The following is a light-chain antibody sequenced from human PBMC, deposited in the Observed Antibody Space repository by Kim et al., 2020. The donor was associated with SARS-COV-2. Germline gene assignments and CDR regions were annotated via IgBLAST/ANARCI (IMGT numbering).Light chain of an antibody. V-gene: IGKV1D-16*01. Sequence: DIQMTQSPSLVSASVGDRVTITCRASQGISSCLAWYQQKPEKVLKPLIYAASTLRSGVPSRFSGSGSGTDFTLTITSLQPEDFATYYCQQCKSDPRTFGQGTKVDIK. CDR1: QGISSC. CDR3: QQCKSDPRT. J-gene: IGKJ1*01. CDR2: AAS.